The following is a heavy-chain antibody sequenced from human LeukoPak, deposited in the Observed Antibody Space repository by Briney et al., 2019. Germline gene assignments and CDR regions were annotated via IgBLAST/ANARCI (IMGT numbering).Heavy chain of an antibody. J-gene: IGHJ3*02. CDR2: IYYSGST. CDR1: GGSISSSSYY. D-gene: IGHD3-22*01. CDR3: ARGPKYYYDSSGFDAFDI. V-gene: IGHV4-39*07. Sequence: PSETLSLTCTVSGGSISSSSYYWGWIRQPPGKGLEWIGSIYYSGSTYYNPSLKSRVTISVDTSKNQFSLKLSSVTAADTAVYYCARGPKYYYDSSGFDAFDIWGQGTMVTVSS.